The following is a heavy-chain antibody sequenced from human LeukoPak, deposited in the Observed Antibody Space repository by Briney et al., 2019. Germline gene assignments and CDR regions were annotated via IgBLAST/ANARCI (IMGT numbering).Heavy chain of an antibody. V-gene: IGHV4-59*01. CDR2: IYYSGST. CDR3: ARLTMVRGVIIVRGWFDP. CDR1: GGSISSYY. Sequence: KPSETLSLTCTVSGGSISSYYWSWIRQPPGKGLEWIGYIYYSGSTNYNPSLKSRVTISVDTSKNQSSLKLSSVTAADTAVYYCARLTMVRGVIIVRGWFDPWGQGTLVTVSS. D-gene: IGHD3-10*01. J-gene: IGHJ5*02.